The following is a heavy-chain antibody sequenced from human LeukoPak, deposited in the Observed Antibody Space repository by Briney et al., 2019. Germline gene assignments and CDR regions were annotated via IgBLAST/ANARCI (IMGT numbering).Heavy chain of an antibody. CDR2: ISGSGGST. CDR1: GFTFSSYA. D-gene: IGHD3-3*01. Sequence: GGSLRLSCAASGFTFSSYAMSWVRQAPGKGLEWVSAISGSGGSTYYADSVKGRFTISRDNSKNTLYLQMNSLRAEDTAAYYCAKPYYDFWSGSFDYWGQGTLVTVSS. J-gene: IGHJ4*02. V-gene: IGHV3-23*01. CDR3: AKPYYDFWSGSFDY.